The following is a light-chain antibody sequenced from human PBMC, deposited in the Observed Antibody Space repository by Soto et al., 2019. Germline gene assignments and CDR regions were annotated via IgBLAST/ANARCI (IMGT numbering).Light chain of an antibody. J-gene: IGKJ1*01. Sequence: DIQMTQSPSSLSASVGDRVTITCRASQSISNYLNWYQQKPGKAPKLLIYATSTLQSGVPSRFSGSGSGTDFNLTISSLQPEDFATYYCQQSYSMFGQGTKVEIK. CDR3: QQSYSM. CDR1: QSISNY. CDR2: ATS. V-gene: IGKV1-39*01.